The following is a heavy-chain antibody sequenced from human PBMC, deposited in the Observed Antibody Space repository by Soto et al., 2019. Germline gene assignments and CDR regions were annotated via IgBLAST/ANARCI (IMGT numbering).Heavy chain of an antibody. CDR3: ARLRPSAGELDY. Sequence: SETLSLTCTVSGGSISSSSYYWGWICQPPGMGLVWIGCIYYSGSTYYNPSLKSRVTIYVDTSKNQFSLKLSSVTAADTAVYYCARLRPSAGELDYWGQGTLVTVSS. J-gene: IGHJ4*02. CDR1: GGSISSSSYY. V-gene: IGHV4-39*01. CDR2: IYYSGST. D-gene: IGHD6-19*01.